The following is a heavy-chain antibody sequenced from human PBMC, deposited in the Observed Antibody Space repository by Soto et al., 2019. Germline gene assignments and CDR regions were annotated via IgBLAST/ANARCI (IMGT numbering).Heavy chain of an antibody. CDR2: ISANGQGI. V-gene: IGHV3-23*01. D-gene: IGHD1-26*01. CDR3: AREYDGDIVGATVYYYYGMDV. Sequence: PGGSLRLSCAASGFTFNNYAMSWVRQAPGKGLEWVSAISANGQGIYYADSVKGRFTISRDNSKNTLYLQMNSLRAEDTAVYYCAREYDGDIVGATVYYYYGMDVWGQGTTVTVSS. J-gene: IGHJ6*02. CDR1: GFTFNNYA.